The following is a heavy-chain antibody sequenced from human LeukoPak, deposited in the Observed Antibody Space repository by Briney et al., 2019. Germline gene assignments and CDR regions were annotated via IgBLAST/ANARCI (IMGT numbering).Heavy chain of an antibody. V-gene: IGHV3-30*04. D-gene: IGHD3-3*01. CDR3: ARAYYDFWSGSGYFDY. CDR1: GFTFSSYA. J-gene: IGHJ4*02. CDR2: ISYDGSNK. Sequence: GRSLRLSCAASGFTFSSYAMHWVRQAPGKGLEWVAVISYDGSNKYYADSVKGRFTISRDNSKNTLYLQMNSLRAEDTAVYYCARAYYDFWSGSGYFDYWGQGTLVTVSS.